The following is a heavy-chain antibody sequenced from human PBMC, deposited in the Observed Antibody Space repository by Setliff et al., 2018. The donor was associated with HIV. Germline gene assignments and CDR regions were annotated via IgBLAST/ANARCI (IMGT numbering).Heavy chain of an antibody. CDR2: IYPSGNIYPNGGT. J-gene: IGHJ4*02. V-gene: IGHV4-4*08. D-gene: IGHD1-26*01. CDR3: ARSPEWGAGGIDY. CDR1: GGSISSYY. Sequence: SSETLSLTCTVSGGSISSYYWSWIRQPPGKGLEWIANIYPSGNIYPNGGTNYNPSLKGRVTISLDTSKNQFSLTLTSVTAADTAVYYCARSPEWGAGGIDYWGQGTLVTVSS.